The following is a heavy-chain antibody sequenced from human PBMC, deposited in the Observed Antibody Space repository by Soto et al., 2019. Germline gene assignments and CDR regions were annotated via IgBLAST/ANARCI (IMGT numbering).Heavy chain of an antibody. CDR3: AREGWGALRDH. CDR2: IRPDGSQT. CDR1: GFSFSTYW. J-gene: IGHJ4*02. D-gene: IGHD1-26*01. V-gene: IGHV3-7*04. Sequence: EVQLVESGGGLVQPGESLRLSCAVSGFSFSTYWMAWVRQAPGKGLEWVAHIRPDGSQTDHVDSVRGRFSISRDNAKNSLYLHMNSLRGEDTAVYYGAREGWGALRDHWGLGTLVTVSS.